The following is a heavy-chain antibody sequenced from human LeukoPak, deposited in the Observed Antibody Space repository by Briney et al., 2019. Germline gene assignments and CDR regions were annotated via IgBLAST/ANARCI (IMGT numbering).Heavy chain of an antibody. CDR3: ARQEKLRYFDWLLWWGGAFDI. CDR1: GGSISSSSYY. J-gene: IGHJ3*02. CDR2: IYYSGST. D-gene: IGHD3-9*01. V-gene: IGHV4-39*01. Sequence: SETLSLTCTVSGGSISSSSYYWGWIRQPPGKGLEWIGSIYYSGSTYYNPSLKSRVTISVDTSKNQFPLKLSSVTAADTAVYYCARQEKLRYFDWLLWWGGAFDIWGQGTMVTVSS.